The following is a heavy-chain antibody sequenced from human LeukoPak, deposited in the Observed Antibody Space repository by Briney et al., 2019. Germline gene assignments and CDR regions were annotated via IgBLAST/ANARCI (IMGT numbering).Heavy chain of an antibody. D-gene: IGHD6-19*01. Sequence: PGGSLRLSCAASGLIFSSYWMHWVRQAPGKGLVWVSHINSDGSSTSYADSVKGRFTISRDNAKNTLYLQTNSLRAEDTAVYYCARGVAGTWYFDLWGRGTLVTVSS. CDR2: INSDGSST. J-gene: IGHJ2*01. CDR1: GLIFSSYW. CDR3: ARGVAGTWYFDL. V-gene: IGHV3-74*01.